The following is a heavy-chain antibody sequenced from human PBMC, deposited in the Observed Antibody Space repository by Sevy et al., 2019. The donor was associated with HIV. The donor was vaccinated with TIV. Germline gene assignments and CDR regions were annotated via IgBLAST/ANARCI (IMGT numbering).Heavy chain of an antibody. CDR1: GFTFSSYG. V-gene: IGHV3-33*06. CDR3: AQQISYQGYFDY. Sequence: GGSLRLSCAASGFTFSSYGMHWVRQAPGKGLEWVALIWFNGSNKYYADSVKGRFTISRDNSKNTLYLQMNSLRAEDTAVYYCAQQISYQGYFDYWGQGTLVTVSS. D-gene: IGHD3-16*02. CDR2: IWFNGSNK. J-gene: IGHJ4*02.